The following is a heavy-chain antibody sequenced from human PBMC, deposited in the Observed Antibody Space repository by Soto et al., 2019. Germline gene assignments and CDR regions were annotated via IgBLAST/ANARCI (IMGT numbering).Heavy chain of an antibody. CDR3: ARHGVYAQPKYGMDV. CDR2: IYYSGST. J-gene: IGHJ6*02. CDR1: GGSISSSSYY. Sequence: SETLSLTCTVSGGSISSSSYYWGWIRQPPGKGLEWIGSIYYSGSTYYNPSLKSRVTISVDTSKNQFSLKLSSVTAADTAVYYFARHGVYAQPKYGMDVWGQGTTVTVSS. D-gene: IGHD2-8*01. V-gene: IGHV4-39*01.